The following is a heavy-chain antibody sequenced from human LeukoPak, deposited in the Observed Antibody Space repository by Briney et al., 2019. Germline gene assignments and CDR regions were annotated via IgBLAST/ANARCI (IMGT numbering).Heavy chain of an antibody. Sequence: SETLSLTCTVSGGSISSYFWGWIRQPPGKGLEWVGYIYYSGSTNYNPSLKSRVTMSVDTSKNQFSLKLSSVTAADTAVYYCARIDRAVAGTIDYWGQGTLVTVSS. D-gene: IGHD6-19*01. CDR1: GGSISSYF. CDR3: ARIDRAVAGTIDY. V-gene: IGHV4-59*08. J-gene: IGHJ4*02. CDR2: IYYSGST.